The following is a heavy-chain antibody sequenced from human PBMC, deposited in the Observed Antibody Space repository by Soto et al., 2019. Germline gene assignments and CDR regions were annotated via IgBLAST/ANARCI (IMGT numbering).Heavy chain of an antibody. V-gene: IGHV3-74*01. CDR1: GFTFSSYW. J-gene: IGHJ5*02. CDR2: INSDGSST. D-gene: IGHD3-10*01. CDR3: ARGYYCSGQNGFDP. Sequence: EVQLVESGGGLVQPGGSLRLSCAASGFTFSSYWMHWVRQAPGKGLVWVSRINSDGSSTSYADSVKGRFTISRDNAKNTLYLQMHSPRAEDTAVYYCARGYYCSGQNGFDPWGQGTLVTVSP.